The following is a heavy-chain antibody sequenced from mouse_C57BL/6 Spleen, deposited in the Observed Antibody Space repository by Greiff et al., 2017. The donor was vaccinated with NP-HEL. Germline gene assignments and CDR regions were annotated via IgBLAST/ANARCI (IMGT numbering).Heavy chain of an antibody. CDR2: ISSGGDYI. V-gene: IGHV5-9-1*02. Sequence: VQLKESGEGLVKPGGSLKLSCAASGFTFSSYAMSWVRQTPEKRLEWVAYISSGGDYIYYADTVKGRFTISRDNARNTLYLQMSSLKSEDTAMYYCTRVYYYGSSLWYYFDYWGQGTTLTVSS. CDR3: TRVYYYGSSLWYYFDY. J-gene: IGHJ2*01. CDR1: GFTFSSYA. D-gene: IGHD1-1*01.